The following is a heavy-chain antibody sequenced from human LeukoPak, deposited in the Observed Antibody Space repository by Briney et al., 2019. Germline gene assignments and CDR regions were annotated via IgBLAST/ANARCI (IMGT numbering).Heavy chain of an antibody. CDR3: ARDFIPHDSSGWRYYFDY. CDR2: INPNSGGT. Sequence: VALVKVSCKASGYTFTGYYMHWVRQAPGQGLEWMGWINPNSGGTNYAQKFQGRVTMTRDTSISTAYMELSRLRSDDTAVYYCARDFIPHDSSGWRYYFDYWGQGTLVTVSS. V-gene: IGHV1-2*02. CDR1: GYTFTGYY. J-gene: IGHJ4*02. D-gene: IGHD6-19*01.